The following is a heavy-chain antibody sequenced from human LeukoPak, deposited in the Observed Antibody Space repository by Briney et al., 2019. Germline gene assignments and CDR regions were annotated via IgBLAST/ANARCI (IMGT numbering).Heavy chain of an antibody. CDR2: IGGSSTFI. V-gene: IGHV3-21*01. J-gene: IGHJ4*02. CDR3: VSRIGPDWGINDY. CDR1: GFTFSDYS. Sequence: PGGSLRLACAASGFTFSDYSINWVRQAPGKGLEWVSSIGGSSTFIYYADSVKGRFTISRDNAKNSLYLQMNSLRVEDTAVYYCVSRIGPDWGINDYWGQGTLVTVSS. D-gene: IGHD1-14*01.